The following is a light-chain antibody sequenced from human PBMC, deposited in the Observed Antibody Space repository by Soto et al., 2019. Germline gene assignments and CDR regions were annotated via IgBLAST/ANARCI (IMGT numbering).Light chain of an antibody. CDR3: QQRSSWPPYT. CDR2: DAS. Sequence: EIVLTQSPATLSLSPGERATLSCSASQSVSSYLAWYQQKPGQAPRLLIYDASNRATGIPARFSGSGSGTDFTLTISSLEPEDFAVYYCQQRSSWPPYTFGQGTKLEIK. CDR1: QSVSSY. V-gene: IGKV3-11*01. J-gene: IGKJ2*01.